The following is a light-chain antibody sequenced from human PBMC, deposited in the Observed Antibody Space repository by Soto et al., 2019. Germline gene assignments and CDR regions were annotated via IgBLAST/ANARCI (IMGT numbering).Light chain of an antibody. CDR3: SSYAGSNNVL. CDR2: GVN. J-gene: IGLJ2*01. Sequence: QSALTQPPSASGSPGQSVAISCTGTSSDVGGYNFVSWYQQHPGRAPKVLIYGVNKRASGVPDRFSGSKSGNTASLTVSGLQAEDEADYYCSSYAGSNNVLFGGGTKLTVL. CDR1: SSDVGGYNF. V-gene: IGLV2-8*01.